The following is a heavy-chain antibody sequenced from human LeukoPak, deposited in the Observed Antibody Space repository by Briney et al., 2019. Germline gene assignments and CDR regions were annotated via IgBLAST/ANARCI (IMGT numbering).Heavy chain of an antibody. J-gene: IGHJ4*02. Sequence: GGSLRLSCAASGFTFSSYAMNWVRQAPGKGLEWVSFISGSGDTTYYADSVKGRFTISRDNSKNTLYLQMNSLRAEDTAVYYCAKSRGESRGASNYWGQGTLVSVSS. CDR2: ISGSGDTT. V-gene: IGHV3-23*01. D-gene: IGHD1-26*01. CDR1: GFTFSSYA. CDR3: AKSRGESRGASNY.